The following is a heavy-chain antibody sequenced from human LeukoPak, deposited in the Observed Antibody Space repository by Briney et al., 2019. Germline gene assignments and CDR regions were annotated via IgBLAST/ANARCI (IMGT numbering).Heavy chain of an antibody. V-gene: IGHV3-30*03. Sequence: PGGSLRLSCAASGFTFSSYGMHGVRQAPGKGLEWVAVISYDGSNKYYADSVKGRFTISRDNSKNTLYLQMNSLRAEDTAVYYCATYYYGSGGYWGQGTLVTVSS. CDR1: GFTFSSYG. CDR3: ATYYYGSGGY. J-gene: IGHJ4*02. CDR2: ISYDGSNK. D-gene: IGHD3-10*01.